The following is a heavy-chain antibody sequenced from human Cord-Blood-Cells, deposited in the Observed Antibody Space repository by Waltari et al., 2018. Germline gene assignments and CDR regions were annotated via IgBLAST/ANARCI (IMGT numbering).Heavy chain of an antibody. D-gene: IGHD3-22*01. CDR2: ISSSSSYI. J-gene: IGHJ4*02. Sequence: EVQLVESGGGLFKPGGSLRLSCAASGFTFSSYSMNWVRQAPGKGLEWVSSISSSSSYIYYADSVKGRFTISRDNAKNSLYLQMNSLRAEDTAVYYCARSPYDSSGYYYYFDYWGQGTLVTVSS. V-gene: IGHV3-21*01. CDR3: ARSPYDSSGYYYYFDY. CDR1: GFTFSSYS.